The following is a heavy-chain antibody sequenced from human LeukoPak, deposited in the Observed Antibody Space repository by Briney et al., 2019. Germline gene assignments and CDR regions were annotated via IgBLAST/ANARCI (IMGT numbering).Heavy chain of an antibody. D-gene: IGHD3-22*01. V-gene: IGHV4-59*01. J-gene: IGHJ4*02. Sequence: PSETLSLTCTVSGDSISSYYWSWIRQPPGKGLEWIGYIYYSGSTNYNPSLTSRATISLDTSKSQCSLKLSSVTAADTPVYYCARAYYYDTSDYYIFDHWGQGTLVTVSS. CDR1: GDSISSYY. CDR2: IYYSGST. CDR3: ARAYYYDTSDYYIFDH.